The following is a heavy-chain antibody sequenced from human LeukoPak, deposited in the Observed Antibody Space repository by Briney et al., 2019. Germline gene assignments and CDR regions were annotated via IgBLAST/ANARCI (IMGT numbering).Heavy chain of an antibody. D-gene: IGHD3-10*01. CDR1: GYSIPSGYF. V-gene: IGHV4-38-2*02. J-gene: IGHJ5*02. CDR2: IYYSGST. CDR3: ARPYYYGSGSYLGSWFDP. Sequence: SETLSLTCTVSGYSIPSGYFWGWIRQPPGKGLEWIGSIYYSGSTYYNPSLKSRVTISVDTSKNQFSLKLSSVTAADTAVYYCARPYYYGSGSYLGSWFDPWGQGTLVTVSS.